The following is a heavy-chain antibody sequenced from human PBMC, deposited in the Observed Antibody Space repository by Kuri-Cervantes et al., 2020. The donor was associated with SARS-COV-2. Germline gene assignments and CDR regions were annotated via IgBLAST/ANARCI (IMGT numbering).Heavy chain of an antibody. V-gene: IGHV3-23*01. CDR2: ISGSGGST. D-gene: IGHD3-9*01. CDR1: GFTFSSYA. CDR3: AKGEGYFDWLLSGYYYYYMDV. Sequence: ETLSLTCAASGFTFSSYAMSWVRQAPGKGLEWVSAISGSGGSTYYADSVKGRFTISRDNSKNTLYLQMNSLRAEDTAVYYCAKGEGYFDWLLSGYYYYYMDVWGKGTTVTVSS. J-gene: IGHJ6*03.